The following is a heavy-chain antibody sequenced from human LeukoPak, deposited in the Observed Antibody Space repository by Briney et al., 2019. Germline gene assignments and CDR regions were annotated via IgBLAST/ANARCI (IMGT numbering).Heavy chain of an antibody. Sequence: SETLSLTCAVYGGSFSGYYWSWIRQPPGKGLEWIGEINHSGSTNYNPSPKSRVTISVDTFKNQFSLKPSSVTAADTAVYYCARDLKEIRIAARTYYYYYMDVWGKGTTVTVSS. J-gene: IGHJ6*03. CDR1: GGSFSGYY. V-gene: IGHV4-34*01. CDR3: ARDLKEIRIAARTYYYYYMDV. D-gene: IGHD6-6*01. CDR2: INHSGST.